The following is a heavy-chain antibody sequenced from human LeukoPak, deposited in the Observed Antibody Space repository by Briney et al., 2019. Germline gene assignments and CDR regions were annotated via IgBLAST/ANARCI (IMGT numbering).Heavy chain of an antibody. J-gene: IGHJ4*02. CDR3: ARGFLPGYYYGSGSYLQYFDY. V-gene: IGHV5-51*03. D-gene: IGHD3-10*01. CDR2: IYPGDPDT. CDR1: GYSFTSYW. Sequence: GESLKISCKGSGYSFTSYWIGWVRQMPGKGLEWMGIIYPGDPDTRYSPSFQGQVTISADKSISTAYLQWSSLKASDTAMYYCARGFLPGYYYGSGSYLQYFDYWGQGTLVTVSS.